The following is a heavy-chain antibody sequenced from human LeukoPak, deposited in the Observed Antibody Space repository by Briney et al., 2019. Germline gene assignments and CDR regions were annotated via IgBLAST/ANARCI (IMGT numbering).Heavy chain of an antibody. D-gene: IGHD1-26*01. CDR3: ARDRPTGSYYSIDY. V-gene: IGHV3-33*01. CDR1: GFTFNEFG. J-gene: IGHJ4*02. CDR2: IWYDGSNK. Sequence: GSLRLSCAASGFTFNEFGVHWVRQAPGQGLEWVALIWYDGSNKYYADSVKGRFTISRDNSKNTVYLQMNSLRVEDTAIYHCARDRPTGSYYSIDYWGQGTLATVSS.